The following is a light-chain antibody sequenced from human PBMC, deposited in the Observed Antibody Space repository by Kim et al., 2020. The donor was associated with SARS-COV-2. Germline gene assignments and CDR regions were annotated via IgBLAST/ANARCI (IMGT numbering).Light chain of an antibody. CDR2: TND. Sequence: GQRVTRHCSGRDSDIGSTYVNWYQLLPGTAHKLLIHTNDQRPSGVPDRFSGSKSGTSASLAISGLRSEDEADYYCASRDDTLGAWVFGGGTQLTVL. CDR1: DSDIGSTY. V-gene: IGLV1-47*01. J-gene: IGLJ3*02. CDR3: ASRDDTLGAWV.